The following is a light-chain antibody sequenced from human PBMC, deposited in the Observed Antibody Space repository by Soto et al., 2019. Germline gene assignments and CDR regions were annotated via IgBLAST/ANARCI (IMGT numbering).Light chain of an antibody. Sequence: SSELTQPPSVSVAPGKTASVTCGGNNIGSKSVHWYQQKPGQAPVLVIYYDNNRPSGIPERFSGSNSGNTATLTISRVEAGDEADYYCQVWDSSSDHVIFGGGTKLTVL. CDR3: QVWDSSSDHVI. J-gene: IGLJ2*01. V-gene: IGLV3-21*04. CDR2: YDN. CDR1: NIGSKS.